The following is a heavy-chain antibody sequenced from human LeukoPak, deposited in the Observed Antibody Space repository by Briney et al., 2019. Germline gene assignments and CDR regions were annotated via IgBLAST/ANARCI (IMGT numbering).Heavy chain of an antibody. V-gene: IGHV4-4*07. D-gene: IGHD3-22*01. CDR1: GGSISSYY. CDR3: ARDYYDSSGYPFCDY. J-gene: IGHJ4*02. CDR2: IYTSGST. Sequence: SETLSLTCTVSGGSISSYYWSWIQQPAGKGLEWIGRIYTSGSTTYNPSLKSRVTMSADTSKNQLSLKLSSVTAADTAVYYCARDYYDSSGYPFCDYWGQGTLVTVSS.